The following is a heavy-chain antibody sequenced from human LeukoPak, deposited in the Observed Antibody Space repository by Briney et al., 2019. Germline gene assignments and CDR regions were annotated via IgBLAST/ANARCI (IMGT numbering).Heavy chain of an antibody. CDR2: IDPSDSYT. D-gene: IGHD4-17*01. CDR3: ARHLRGDYGVDY. J-gene: IGHJ4*02. CDR1: GYSFTSYW. Sequence: GESLKISCKGSGYSFTSYWISWVRQMPGKGLEWMGRIDPSDSYTNYSPSFQGHFTISADKSISTAYLQWSSLKASDTAMYYCARHLRGDYGVDYWGQGTLVTVSS. V-gene: IGHV5-10-1*01.